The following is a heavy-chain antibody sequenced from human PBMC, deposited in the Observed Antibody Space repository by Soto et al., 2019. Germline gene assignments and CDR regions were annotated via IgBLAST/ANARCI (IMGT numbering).Heavy chain of an antibody. J-gene: IGHJ6*02. V-gene: IGHV1-69*13. CDR3: ARRVVVTSVRDIAYYYYGLDV. CDR2: IIPMFDST. D-gene: IGHD2-21*02. CDR1: GGTFSSYA. Sequence: SSVKVSCKAFGGTFSSYAICWVRQAPGQGLEWMGGIIPMFDSTNYAQKFQGRVTITADESTSTAFMELSSLRSEDTAVYYCARRVVVTSVRDIAYYYYGLDVWGQGTTVTVSS.